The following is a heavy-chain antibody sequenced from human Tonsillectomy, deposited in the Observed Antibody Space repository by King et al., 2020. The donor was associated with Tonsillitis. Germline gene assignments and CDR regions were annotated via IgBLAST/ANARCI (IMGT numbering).Heavy chain of an antibody. CDR1: RFTFSTYA. Sequence: VQLVESGGGVVQPGRSLRLSCAASRFTFSTYAMHWVRQAPGKGLEWVAVISYDGSDKYYADSVKGRFTISTDNSKNTLYLQMNSLKAEDTAVYYCSIDPSCGWPSLSYFDYWGQGTLVTVSS. J-gene: IGHJ4*02. CDR3: SIDPSCGWPSLSYFDY. CDR2: ISYDGSDK. V-gene: IGHV3-30*04. D-gene: IGHD6-19*01.